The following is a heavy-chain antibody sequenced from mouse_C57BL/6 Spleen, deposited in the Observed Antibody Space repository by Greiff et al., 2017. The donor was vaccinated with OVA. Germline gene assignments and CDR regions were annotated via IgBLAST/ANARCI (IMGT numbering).Heavy chain of an antibody. D-gene: IGHD4-1*01. V-gene: IGHV1-82*01. CDR1: GYAFSSSW. J-gene: IGHJ2*01. CDR3: ATRGLGDYFDY. Sequence: VQLVESGPELVKPGASVKISCKASGYAFSSSWMNWVKQRPGKGLEWIGRIYPGDGDTNYNGKFKGKATLTADKSSSTAYMQLSSLTSEDSAVYFCATRGLGDYFDYWGQGTTLTVSS. CDR2: IYPGDGDT.